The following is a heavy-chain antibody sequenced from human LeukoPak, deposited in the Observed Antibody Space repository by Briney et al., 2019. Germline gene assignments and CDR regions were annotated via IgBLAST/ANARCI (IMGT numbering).Heavy chain of an antibody. Sequence: GGSLRLSCAASGFTFSSYAMSWVRQAPGKGLEWVAVISYDGSNKYYADSVKGRFTISRDHSKNTLYLQMNSLRAEDTAVYYCATENQWELLSYYFDYWGQGTLVTVSS. D-gene: IGHD1-26*01. CDR2: ISYDGSNK. J-gene: IGHJ4*02. V-gene: IGHV3-30-3*01. CDR3: ATENQWELLSYYFDY. CDR1: GFTFSSYA.